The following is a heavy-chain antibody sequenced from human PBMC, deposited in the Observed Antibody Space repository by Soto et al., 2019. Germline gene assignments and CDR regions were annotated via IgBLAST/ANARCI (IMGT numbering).Heavy chain of an antibody. Sequence: SETLSLTCAVSGGSISSGGYSWSWIRQPPGEGLECIGYIYNGGSTYYNPSLKSQVTISVDRSKNQFSLKLSSVTAADTAVYYCARGPPLGYWGQGTLVTVSS. CDR3: ARGPPLGY. V-gene: IGHV4-30-2*01. CDR1: GGSISSGGYS. J-gene: IGHJ4*02. CDR2: IYNGGST.